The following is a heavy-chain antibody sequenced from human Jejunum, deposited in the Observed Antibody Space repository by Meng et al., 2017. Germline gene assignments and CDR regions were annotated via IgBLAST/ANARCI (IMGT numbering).Heavy chain of an antibody. CDR1: GGSVSSAAYY. J-gene: IGHJ4*02. V-gene: IGHV4-61*08. Sequence: QGQGQGAGPGLVRPSETLSLTCTVSGGSVSSAAYYWNWIRQPPGKGLEWIGYIYYSGGTTYSPSLNSRVTISIDTAKNQVSLKVSSVTAADTAVYYCAHSSSSSSFGFDYWGQGTLVTVSS. D-gene: IGHD6-6*01. CDR3: AHSSSSSSFGFDY. CDR2: IYYSGGT.